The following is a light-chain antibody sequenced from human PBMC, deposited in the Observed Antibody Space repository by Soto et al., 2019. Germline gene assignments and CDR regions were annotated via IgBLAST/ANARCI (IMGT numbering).Light chain of an antibody. CDR2: GAS. CDR1: QSVSNNY. J-gene: IGKJ1*01. V-gene: IGKV3-20*01. Sequence: EIVLTQSPGPLSLSPGERATLSCRASQSVSNNYLGWYQQKPGQAPRLLIYGASSRATGIPDRFSGSGSGTDFTLTISILAPEDFAVYYCQQYGSSPPWTFGQGTKVEIK. CDR3: QQYGSSPPWT.